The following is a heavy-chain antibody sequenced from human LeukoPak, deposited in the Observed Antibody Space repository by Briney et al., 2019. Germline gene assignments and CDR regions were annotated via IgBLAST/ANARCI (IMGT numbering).Heavy chain of an antibody. J-gene: IGHJ6*03. CDR2: ITSDGST. V-gene: IGHV3-23*01. CDR1: GLNFSNFG. CDR3: AKEYMDV. Sequence: GGSLRLSCEASGLNFSNFGMSWVRQAPGKGLEWVSGITSDGSTYYADSVRGRFIISRDNSKNTLDLQMNSLRAEDRALYYCAKEYMDVWGKGTMVTISS.